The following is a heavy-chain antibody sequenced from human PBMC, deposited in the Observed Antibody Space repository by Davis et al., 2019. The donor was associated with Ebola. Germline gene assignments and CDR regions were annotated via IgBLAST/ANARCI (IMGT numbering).Heavy chain of an antibody. CDR1: GFTFSSYA. Sequence: GESLKISCAASGFTFSSYAMSWVRQAPGKGLEWVSAISGSGGSTYYADSVKGRFTISRDNSKNTLYLQMNSLRAEDTAVYYCARGIARRYCSGGSCPSYYYGMDVWGQGTTVTVSS. CDR3: ARGIARRYCSGGSCPSYYYGMDV. V-gene: IGHV3-23*01. D-gene: IGHD2-15*01. CDR2: ISGSGGST. J-gene: IGHJ6*02.